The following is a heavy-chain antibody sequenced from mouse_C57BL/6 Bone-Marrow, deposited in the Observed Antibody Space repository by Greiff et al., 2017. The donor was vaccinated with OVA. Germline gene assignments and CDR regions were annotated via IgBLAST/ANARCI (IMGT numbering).Heavy chain of an antibody. Sequence: EVKLQESGPELVKPGASAKIPCKASGYTFTDYNMDWVKQSHGKSLEWIGDINPNNGGTIYNQKFKGKATLTVDKSSSTAYMELRSLTSEDTAVYYCARRGLRPFDYWGQGTTLTVSS. CDR2: INPNNGGT. J-gene: IGHJ2*01. CDR3: ARRGLRPFDY. CDR1: GYTFTDYN. D-gene: IGHD2-4*01. V-gene: IGHV1-18*01.